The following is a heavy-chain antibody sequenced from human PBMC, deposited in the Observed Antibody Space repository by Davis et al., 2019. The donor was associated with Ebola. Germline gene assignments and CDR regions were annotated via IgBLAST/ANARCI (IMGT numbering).Heavy chain of an antibody. CDR1: GFTVSSNY. CDR2: IYSGGST. CDR3: ASAYYYDSSGYLLGG. D-gene: IGHD3-22*01. J-gene: IGHJ4*02. V-gene: IGHV3-53*01. Sequence: GGSLRLSCAASGFTVSSNYMSWVRQAPGKGLEWVSVIYSGGSTYYAESVKGRFTISRDNSKNTLYLQMNSLRAEDTAVYYCASAYYYDSSGYLLGGWGQGTLVTVSS.